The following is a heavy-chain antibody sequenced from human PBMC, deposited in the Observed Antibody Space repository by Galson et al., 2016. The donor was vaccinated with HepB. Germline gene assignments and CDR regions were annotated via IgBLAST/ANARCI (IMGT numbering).Heavy chain of an antibody. CDR3: VRDHSSCAGDCYNFAY. J-gene: IGHJ4*02. Sequence: SLRLSCAASGFTFSRYAMHWVRQAPGKGLEWVAVVWSDGNNKYYADSVKGRFTISRDNSNNTLCLQMDSLRAEDTAVYYCVRDHSSCAGDCYNFAYWGQGALVTVSS. CDR1: GFTFSRYA. CDR2: VWSDGNNK. D-gene: IGHD2-21*02. V-gene: IGHV3-33*01.